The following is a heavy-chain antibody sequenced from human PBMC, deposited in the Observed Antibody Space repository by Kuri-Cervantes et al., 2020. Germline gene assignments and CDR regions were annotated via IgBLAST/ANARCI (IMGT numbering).Heavy chain of an antibody. D-gene: IGHD6-19*01. CDR2: ISSSSSYI. CDR3: ARAIAVAAPSWFDP. V-gene: IGHV3-21*01. Sequence: GESLKISCAASGFTFSSYAMSWVRQAPGKRLEWVSSISSSSSYIYYADSVKGRFTISRDNSKNTLYLQMNSLRAEDTAVYYCARAIAVAAPSWFDPWGQGTLVTVSS. CDR1: GFTFSSYA. J-gene: IGHJ5*02.